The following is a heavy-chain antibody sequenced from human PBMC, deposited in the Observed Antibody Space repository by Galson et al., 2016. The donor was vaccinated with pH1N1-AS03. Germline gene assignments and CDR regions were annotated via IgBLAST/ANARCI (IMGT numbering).Heavy chain of an antibody. V-gene: IGHV1-18*01. CDR3: ARGPSTTVTTWCLDS. CDR2: IGPYNGKT. D-gene: IGHD4-17*01. J-gene: IGHJ4*02. Sequence: SVKVSCKASGSSFISYGVSWVRQAPGQGLEWMGWIGPYNGKTKHAQKFQGRVTLTTDTSTTTAYMELRSLRSDDTAVYYCARGPSTTVTTWCLDSWGQGTPVTVSS. CDR1: GSSFISYG.